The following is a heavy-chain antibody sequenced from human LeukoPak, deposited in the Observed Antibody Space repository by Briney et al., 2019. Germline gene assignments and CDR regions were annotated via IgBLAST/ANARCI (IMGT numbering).Heavy chain of an antibody. Sequence: GASVKVSCKASGYTFTGYYMHWVRQAPGQGLEWMGWINPNSGGTNYAQKFQGRVTMTRDTSISTAYMELSRLRSDDTAVYYCARDNLKYQLLLNWFDPWGQGTLITVSS. V-gene: IGHV1-2*02. CDR2: INPNSGGT. CDR3: ARDNLKYQLLLNWFDP. D-gene: IGHD2-2*01. J-gene: IGHJ5*02. CDR1: GYTFTGYY.